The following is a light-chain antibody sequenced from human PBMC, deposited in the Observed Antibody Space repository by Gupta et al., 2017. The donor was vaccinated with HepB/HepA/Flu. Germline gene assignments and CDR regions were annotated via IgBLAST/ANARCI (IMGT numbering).Light chain of an antibody. J-gene: IGKJ2*01. CDR3: QQSNNSPPYT. V-gene: IGKV3-15*01. CDR1: QSVSSN. Sequence: EIVMPQSPATLSVSPGERVTLSCRASQSVSSNLAWYQQKPGQAPRLLIYSASTRASGIPARFSGSGSGTEFTLTISSLQSEDFAVYYCQQSNNSPPYTFGQGTKLEIQ. CDR2: SAS.